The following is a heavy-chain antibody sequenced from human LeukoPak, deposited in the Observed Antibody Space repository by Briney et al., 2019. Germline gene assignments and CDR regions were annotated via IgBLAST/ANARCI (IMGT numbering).Heavy chain of an antibody. D-gene: IGHD6-13*01. V-gene: IGHV1-24*01. CDR1: GYTLTELS. CDR3: ATLAFSGIAAAGTDFQH. J-gene: IGHJ1*01. Sequence: ASVKVSCKVSGYTLTELSMHWVRQAPGKGLEWMGGFDPEDGETIYAQKFQGRVTMTEDTSTDTAYMELSSLRSEDTAVYYCATLAFSGIAAAGTDFQHWGQGTLVTVPS. CDR2: FDPEDGET.